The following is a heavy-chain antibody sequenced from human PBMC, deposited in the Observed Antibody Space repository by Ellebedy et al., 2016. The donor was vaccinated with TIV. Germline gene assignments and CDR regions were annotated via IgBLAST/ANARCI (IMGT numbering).Heavy chain of an antibody. D-gene: IGHD3-10*01. V-gene: IGHV4-39*01. Sequence: MPSETLSFTCSVSGGSIIRSSYYWGWIRQSPGKGLEWIASIYYSGSAYYQPSLKSRLTISVDTSKNQFSLNLTSVTAADTAVYYCASEPPYFYGSSIYLKDFWGQGTLVTVSP. CDR1: GGSIIRSSYY. J-gene: IGHJ4*02. CDR2: IYYSGSA. CDR3: ASEPPYFYGSSIYLKDF.